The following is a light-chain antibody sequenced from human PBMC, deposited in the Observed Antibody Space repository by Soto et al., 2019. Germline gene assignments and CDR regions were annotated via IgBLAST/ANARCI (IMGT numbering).Light chain of an antibody. J-gene: IGKJ2*01. CDR3: QQYYTTPYT. CDR2: WAS. V-gene: IGKV4-1*01. Sequence: DIVMIQSPDFLAVSLGERATINCKSSQSVLYSASNRNYLTWYQQKPGQPPKLLIYWASTRESGVPDRFSGSGSGTDFTLTISNLQAEDVAVYYCQQYYTTPYTFGQGTKLEIK. CDR1: QSVLYSASNRNY.